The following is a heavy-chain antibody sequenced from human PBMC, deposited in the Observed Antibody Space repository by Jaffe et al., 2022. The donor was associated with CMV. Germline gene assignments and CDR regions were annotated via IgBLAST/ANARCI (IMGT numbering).Heavy chain of an antibody. CDR2: IYYSGST. D-gene: IGHD6-13*01. J-gene: IGHJ6*03. V-gene: IGHV4-59*01. Sequence: QVQLQESGPGLVKPSETLSLTCTVSGGSISSYYWSWIRQPPGKGLEWIGYIYYSGSTNYNPSLKSRVTISVDTSKNQFSLKLSSVTAADTAVYYCARHVVGMAAAGTDYYYYYMDVWGKGTTVTVSS. CDR3: ARHVVGMAAAGTDYYYYYMDV. CDR1: GGSISSYY.